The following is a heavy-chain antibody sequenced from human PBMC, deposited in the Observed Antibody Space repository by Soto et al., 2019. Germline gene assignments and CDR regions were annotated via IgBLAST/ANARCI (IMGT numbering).Heavy chain of an antibody. J-gene: IGHJ5*02. CDR3: AIGGGYSSGLDP. CDR2: ISYSGTT. V-gene: IGHV4-30-4*01. Sequence: PSETLFLTCTVPGASISSINNYLSWIRQPPREGLEWIGFISYSGTTSYSPSLKSRVAISLDTSKNQFSLSLNFVTAADTAVYYCAIGGGYSSGLDPWGQGSLVTVS. D-gene: IGHD5-18*01. CDR1: GASISSINNY.